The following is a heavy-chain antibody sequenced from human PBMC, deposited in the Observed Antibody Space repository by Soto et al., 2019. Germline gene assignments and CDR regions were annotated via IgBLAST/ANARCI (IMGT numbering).Heavy chain of an antibody. J-gene: IGHJ5*02. Sequence: PGGSPRLSSVASGFTFSKYSLTWVRQAPDKGLEWVSAISSGSSYIYYADSVKGRFTISRDNGENSLYLQMNSLRTEDTAIYYCARQPCSSPSCYPNYFDPWGQGTLVTVSS. V-gene: IGHV3-21*01. CDR3: ARQPCSSPSCYPNYFDP. CDR1: GFTFSKYS. D-gene: IGHD2-2*01. CDR2: ISSGSSYI.